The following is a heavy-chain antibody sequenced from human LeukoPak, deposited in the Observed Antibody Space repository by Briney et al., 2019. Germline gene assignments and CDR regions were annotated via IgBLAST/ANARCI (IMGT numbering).Heavy chain of an antibody. CDR3: ARAVKYRSGPLTDLLPYYFDY. Sequence: ASVKVSCKASGYIFTTYYMHWVRQAPGQGLEWMGMINPSGDHTMYAQKFQGRVTITRDTSANTAYMELSSLRSEDMAVYYCARAVKYRSGPLTDLLPYYFDYWGQGTLVTVSS. CDR1: GYIFTTYY. D-gene: IGHD6-19*01. V-gene: IGHV1-46*01. CDR2: INPSGDHT. J-gene: IGHJ4*02.